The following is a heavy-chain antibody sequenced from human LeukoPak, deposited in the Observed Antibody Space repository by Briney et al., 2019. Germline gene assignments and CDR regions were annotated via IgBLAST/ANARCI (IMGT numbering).Heavy chain of an antibody. V-gene: IGHV3-49*04. D-gene: IGHD1-26*01. J-gene: IGHJ4*02. CDR3: TSGSYGYYFDY. CDR2: IRSKDDGGTT. Sequence: GGSLRLSCTAPGVTFRDYAMSWGREAPGEGRGWVGFIRSKDDGGTTEYAASVKGRFTISRDDSKSIAYLQMNSLKTEDTAVYYCTSGSYGYYFDYWGQGPLVTVSS. CDR1: GVTFRDYA.